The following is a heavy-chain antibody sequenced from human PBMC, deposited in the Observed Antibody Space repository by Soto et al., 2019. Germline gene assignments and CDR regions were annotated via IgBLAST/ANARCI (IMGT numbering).Heavy chain of an antibody. CDR1: VFTFSSYA. CDR2: ISGSGGST. D-gene: IGHD6-19*01. Sequence: HPWWSLRLSCSASVFTFSSYAMSWCRQAPGKGLEWVSAISGSGGSTYYADSVKGRFTISRDNSKNTLYLQMNSLRAEDTAVYYCAAIAVAGTGGWYFDYWGQGTLVTVSS. J-gene: IGHJ4*02. CDR3: AAIAVAGTGGWYFDY. V-gene: IGHV3-23*01.